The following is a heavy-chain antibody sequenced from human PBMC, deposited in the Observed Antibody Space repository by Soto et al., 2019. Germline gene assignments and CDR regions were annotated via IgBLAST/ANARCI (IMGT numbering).Heavy chain of an antibody. V-gene: IGHV3-30*18. CDR1: GFTFSSYG. J-gene: IGHJ4*02. CDR2: ISYDGSNK. D-gene: IGHD4-17*01. Sequence: QVQLVESGGGVVQPGRSLRLSCAASGFTFSSYGMHWVRQAPGKGLEWVAVISYDGSNKYYADSVKGRFTISRDNSKNALYLQMNSLRAEDTAVYYCAKDPSELDDYGGHFDYWGQGTLVTVSS. CDR3: AKDPSELDDYGGHFDY.